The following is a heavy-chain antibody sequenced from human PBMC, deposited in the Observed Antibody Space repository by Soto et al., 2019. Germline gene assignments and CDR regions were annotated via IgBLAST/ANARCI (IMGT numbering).Heavy chain of an antibody. CDR2: MKSIGDGGTT. CDR3: TTDRGVASRPLFDY. V-gene: IGHV3-15*01. D-gene: IGHD3-10*01. J-gene: IGHJ4*02. CDR1: GITFSPAW. Sequence: ESGGGLVKPGESLRLSCAASGITFSPAWMSWARQAPGKGLEWVGRMKSIGDGGTTDYAASVKDRFTISRDTSKNILYLQMNDLKTEDTAVYFCTTDRGVASRPLFDYWGQGILVTVSS.